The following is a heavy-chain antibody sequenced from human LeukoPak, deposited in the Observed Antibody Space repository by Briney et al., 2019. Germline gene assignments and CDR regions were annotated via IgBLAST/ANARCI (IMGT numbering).Heavy chain of an antibody. V-gene: IGHV3-74*01. D-gene: IGHD3-3*01. CDR3: ARSDYTDY. Sequence: GGSLRLSCAASGFSVSTNYMSWVRQVPGKGLVWVSRIRGDGNSATYADFVKGRFTISRDNAKNTLYLQMNSLRVEDTAVYYCARSDYTDYWGQGTLVTVSS. J-gene: IGHJ4*02. CDR2: IRGDGNSA. CDR1: GFSVSTNY.